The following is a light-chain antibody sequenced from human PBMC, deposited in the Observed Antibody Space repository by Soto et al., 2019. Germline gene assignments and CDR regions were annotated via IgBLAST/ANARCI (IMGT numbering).Light chain of an antibody. Sequence: EIVLTQSPAILSLSPGERATLSCRASQSVSSYLTWYQQKPGQAPRLLIYAASTRATGIPARFSGSGSGTDFTLTISSLQTEDVAVYYCQQYFTTPLTFGGGTKVDIK. CDR3: QQYFTTPLT. CDR1: QSVSSY. V-gene: IGKV3-11*01. J-gene: IGKJ4*01. CDR2: AAS.